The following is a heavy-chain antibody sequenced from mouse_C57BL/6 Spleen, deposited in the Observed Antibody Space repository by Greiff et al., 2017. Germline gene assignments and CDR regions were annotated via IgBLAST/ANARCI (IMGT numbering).Heavy chain of an antibody. CDR3: AITTIPHLYFDV. CDR2: IDPSDSDT. CDR1: GYTFTSYW. J-gene: IGHJ1*03. D-gene: IGHD2-4*01. Sequence: VQLQQPGAELVRPGSSVKLSCKASGYTFTSYWMHWVKQRPLQGLEWIGNIDPSDSDTHYNQKFKDKATWTVDKSSSTAYMQLSSLTSDDSAVYYCAITTIPHLYFDVWGTGTTVTVSS. V-gene: IGHV1-52*01.